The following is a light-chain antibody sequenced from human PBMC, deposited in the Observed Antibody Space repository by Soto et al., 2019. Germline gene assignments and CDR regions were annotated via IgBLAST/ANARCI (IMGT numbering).Light chain of an antibody. CDR3: QQYNDWPLT. J-gene: IGKJ5*01. Sequence: VGDRVPITCRASPGISRYLAWYQHKPGTAPKLLIYCASTWQSGVPSRFSGSGSGTDFTLTSSSLQAEDLAVYYCQQYNDWPLTFGQGTRLEVK. V-gene: IGKV1-9*01. CDR2: CAS. CDR1: PGISRY.